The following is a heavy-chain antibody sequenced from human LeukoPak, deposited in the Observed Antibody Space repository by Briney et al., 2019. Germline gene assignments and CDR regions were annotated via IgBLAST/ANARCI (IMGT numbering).Heavy chain of an antibody. CDR1: GFTFDDYA. J-gene: IGHJ3*02. D-gene: IGHD6-13*01. Sequence: PGGSLRLSCAASGFTFDDYAMHWVRQAPGKGLEWVSGISWNSGSIGYADSVKGRFTISRDNAKNSLYLQMNSLRAEDTALYYCAKELQQRTSAFDIWGQGTMVTVSS. V-gene: IGHV3-9*01. CDR3: AKELQQRTSAFDI. CDR2: ISWNSGSI.